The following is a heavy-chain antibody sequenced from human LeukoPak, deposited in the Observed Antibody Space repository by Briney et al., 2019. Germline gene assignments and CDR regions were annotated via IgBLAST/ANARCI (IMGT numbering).Heavy chain of an antibody. D-gene: IGHD3-3*01. CDR3: AREDRSPTRYYDFWSGYYLDYYYYYMDV. CDR1: GFTFSSYW. CDR2: IKQDGSEK. V-gene: IGHV3-7*01. J-gene: IGHJ6*03. Sequence: AGGSLRLSCAASGFTFSSYWMSWVRQAPGKGLEWVANIKQDGSEKYYVDSVKGRFTISRDNAKNSLYLQMNSLRAEDTAVYYCAREDRSPTRYYDFWSGYYLDYYYYYMDVWGKGTTVTVSS.